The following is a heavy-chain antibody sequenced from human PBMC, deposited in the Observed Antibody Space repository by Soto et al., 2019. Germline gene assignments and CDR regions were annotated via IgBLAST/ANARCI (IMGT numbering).Heavy chain of an antibody. V-gene: IGHV3-30*18. CDR2: ISYDGINK. CDR3: VQDRGPFGDGRERGDY. Sequence: QVQLVESGGGVVQPGRSLRLSCAASGFIFSRCGMHWVRRAPGKGLEWVAVISYDGINKYYEDSVKGRFAISRDNSKNTLYLQMNSLSSDDTAVYYWVQDRGPFGDGRERGDYWGQGTLVAVSS. CDR1: GFIFSRCG. D-gene: IGHD3-16*01. J-gene: IGHJ4*02.